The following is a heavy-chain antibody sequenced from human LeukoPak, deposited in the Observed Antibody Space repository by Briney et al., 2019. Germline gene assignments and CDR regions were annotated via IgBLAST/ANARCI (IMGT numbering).Heavy chain of an antibody. CDR2: IHYSGDT. D-gene: IGHD6-13*01. J-gene: IGHJ5*02. Sequence: SETLSLTCTVSGGSINNDYWSWVRQSPGKGLEWIAYIHYSGDTNYNPSLKSRVTISVDASKNQFSLKVTSVTAADTAVYYCATSPVSYSSSWYGPNWFDPWGQGTLVTVSS. CDR1: GGSINNDY. V-gene: IGHV4-59*08. CDR3: ATSPVSYSSSWYGPNWFDP.